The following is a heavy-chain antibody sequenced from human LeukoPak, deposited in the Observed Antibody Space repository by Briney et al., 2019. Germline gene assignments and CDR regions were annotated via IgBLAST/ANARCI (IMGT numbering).Heavy chain of an antibody. J-gene: IGHJ4*02. CDR1: GFTLSSYG. V-gene: IGHV3-30*18. D-gene: IGHD2-15*01. Sequence: GGSLRLSCAASGFTLSSYGMHWVRQAPGKGLEWVAVISYDGSNKYYADSVKGRITISRDNSKNTLYLQMNSLRAEDTAVYYCAKGVYCSGGYCYSAFGYWGQGTLVTVSS. CDR3: AKGVYCSGGYCYSAFGY. CDR2: ISYDGSNK.